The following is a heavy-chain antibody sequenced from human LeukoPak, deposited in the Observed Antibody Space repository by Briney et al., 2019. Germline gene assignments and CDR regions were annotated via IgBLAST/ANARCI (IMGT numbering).Heavy chain of an antibody. CDR2: IYYSGTT. D-gene: IGHD1-1*01. J-gene: IGHJ6*02. Sequence: SETLSLTCTVSGGSISSYYWNWIRQPPGKGLEWIGYIYYSGTTDYNPSLKSRVTISVDTSKNQFSLKLTSVTAADTAVYYCARGNDGYYYYGMDVWGQGTTVTVSS. V-gene: IGHV4-59*01. CDR1: GGSISSYY. CDR3: ARGNDGYYYYGMDV.